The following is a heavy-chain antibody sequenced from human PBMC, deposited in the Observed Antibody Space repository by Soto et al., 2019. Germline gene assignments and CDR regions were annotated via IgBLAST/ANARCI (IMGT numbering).Heavy chain of an antibody. Sequence: QVQLVESGGGVVQPGRSLRLSCAASGFTFSSYAMHWVRQAPGKGLEWVAVISYDGSNTYYADSVKGRFTISRDNSKNTRSLQINALRAEDTAVYYCERVRGVVAPYLGQGTQGTVSS. CDR1: GFTFSSYA. D-gene: IGHD3-10*01. CDR2: ISYDGSNT. V-gene: IGHV3-30-3*01. J-gene: IGHJ4*02. CDR3: ERVRGVVAPY.